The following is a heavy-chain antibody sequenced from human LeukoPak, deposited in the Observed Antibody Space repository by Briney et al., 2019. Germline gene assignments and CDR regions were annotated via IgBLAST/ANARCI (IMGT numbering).Heavy chain of an antibody. CDR2: ISSSSSYI. V-gene: IGHV3-21*04. Sequence: GGSLRLSCAASGFTFSSYSMNWVRQAPGKGLEWVSSISSSSSYIYYADSVKGRFTISRDNAKNTLYLQMNSLRAEDTAVYYCANPLPRYSGSPSLLGYWGQGTLVTVSS. CDR3: ANPLPRYSGSPSLLGY. CDR1: GFTFSSYS. D-gene: IGHD1-26*01. J-gene: IGHJ4*02.